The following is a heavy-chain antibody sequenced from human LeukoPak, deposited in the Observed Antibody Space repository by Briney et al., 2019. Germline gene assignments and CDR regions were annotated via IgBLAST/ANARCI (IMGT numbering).Heavy chain of an antibody. V-gene: IGHV4-59*01. CDR1: GGSFSGYY. Sequence: SETLSLTCAVSGGSFSGYYWSWIRQPPGKGLEWIGYIYYSGSTNYNPSLKSRVTISVDTSKNQFSLKLSSVTAADTAVYYCARRLRGFDYWGQGTLVTVSS. J-gene: IGHJ4*02. D-gene: IGHD4-17*01. CDR2: IYYSGST. CDR3: ARRLRGFDY.